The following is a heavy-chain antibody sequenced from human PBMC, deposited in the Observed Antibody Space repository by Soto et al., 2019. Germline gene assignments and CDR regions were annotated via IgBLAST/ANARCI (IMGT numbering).Heavy chain of an antibody. V-gene: IGHV5-10-1*01. CDR3: ARPASGGSRDAFDV. CDR2: IDPTDSFT. Sequence: PGESLKISCKASGYKFTTFWLNWVRQTPGKGLEWLGRIDPTDSFTNYSPPFEGHVTISVDRSISTAYLHWNSLQASDTAIYYFARPASGGSRDAFDVWGQGTTVTVSS. CDR1: GYKFTTFW. J-gene: IGHJ3*01. D-gene: IGHD2-15*01.